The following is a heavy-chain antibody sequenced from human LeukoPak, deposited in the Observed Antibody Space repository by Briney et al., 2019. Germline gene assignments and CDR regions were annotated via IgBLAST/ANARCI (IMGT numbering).Heavy chain of an antibody. D-gene: IGHD5-24*01. V-gene: IGHV1-18*04. CDR3: ARPDGYKLRSFDY. CDR1: VYSFSDYY. J-gene: IGHJ4*02. CDR2: ISAYNGNT. Sequence: ASVKVSCKASVYSFSDYYINWVRQAPGQGLEWMGWISAYNGNTNYAQKLQGRVTMTTDTSTSTAYMELRSLRSDDTAVYYCARPDGYKLRSFDYWGQGTLVSVSS.